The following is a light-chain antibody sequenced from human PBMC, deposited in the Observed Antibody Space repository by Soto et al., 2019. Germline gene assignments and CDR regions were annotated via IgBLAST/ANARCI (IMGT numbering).Light chain of an antibody. Sequence: QPVLTQSPSASASLGASVKLTCTLSSGHSSYAIAWHQQQPEKGPRYFMKLNSDGSHSKGDGIPDRFSGSSSGAERYLTISSLQSEDEADYYCQTWGTGNQVFGTGTKVTVL. CDR3: QTWGTGNQV. CDR2: LNSDGSH. J-gene: IGLJ1*01. CDR1: SGHSSYA. V-gene: IGLV4-69*01.